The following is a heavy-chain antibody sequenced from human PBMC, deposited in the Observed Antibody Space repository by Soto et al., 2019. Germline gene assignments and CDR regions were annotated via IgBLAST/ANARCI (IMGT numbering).Heavy chain of an antibody. CDR1: RVAFSKFI. J-gene: IGHJ6*02. Sequence: QAQLEQSGGEVKKPGSSVKVSCKASRVAFSKFIVTWVRQAPGVGLEWVGGIIPVFGTANYAQEFQGRVTITADESKSTSYMEVNNLRSEDTAVYYCAKVRYSSPMGYYYGMDVWGQGTTVTVSS. D-gene: IGHD2-2*01. V-gene: IGHV1-69*01. CDR2: IIPVFGTA. CDR3: AKVRYSSPMGYYYGMDV.